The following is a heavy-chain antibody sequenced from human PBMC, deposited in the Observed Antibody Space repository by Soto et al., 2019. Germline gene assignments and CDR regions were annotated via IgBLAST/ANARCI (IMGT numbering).Heavy chain of an antibody. CDR1: GFTFSSYS. CDR3: ARVAYYYDSSGYFY. CDR2: ISPSSSSI. Sequence: GGSLRLSCAASGFTFSSYSMHWVRQAPGKGLEWVSYISPSSSSIYYADSVKGRFTISRDNAKNSLYLQMNSLRAEDTAVYYCARVAYYYDSSGYFYWGQGTPVTVSS. D-gene: IGHD3-22*01. J-gene: IGHJ4*02. V-gene: IGHV3-48*01.